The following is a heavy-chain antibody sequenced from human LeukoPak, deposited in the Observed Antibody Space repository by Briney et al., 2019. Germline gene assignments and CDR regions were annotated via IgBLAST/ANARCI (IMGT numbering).Heavy chain of an antibody. V-gene: IGHV3-30-3*01. D-gene: IGHD6-13*01. CDR2: ISYDGGNK. Sequence: GGSLRLSCAASGFTFSSYAMHWVRQAPGKGLEWVAVISYDGGNKYYADSVKGRFTISRDNSKNTLYLQMNSLRAEDTAVYYCARVRIAAAGRSWDYWGQGTLVTVSS. CDR1: GFTFSSYA. J-gene: IGHJ4*02. CDR3: ARVRIAAAGRSWDY.